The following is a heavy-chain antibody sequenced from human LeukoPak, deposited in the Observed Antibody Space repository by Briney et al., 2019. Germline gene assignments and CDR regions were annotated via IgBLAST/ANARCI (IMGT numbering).Heavy chain of an antibody. V-gene: IGHV3-49*04. D-gene: IGHD3-16*02. J-gene: IGHJ4*02. CDR2: IASETYGGTA. Sequence: PGGSLRLSCTASGFTFGDYAMTWVRQAPGKGLEWVGFIASETYGGTAEYAASVKGRFTISRDDSKSIAYLQMNSLKTEDTAVYYCTTVTVRYVWGSYRYIDYWGQGTLVTVSS. CDR3: TTVTVRYVWGSYRYIDY. CDR1: GFTFGDYA.